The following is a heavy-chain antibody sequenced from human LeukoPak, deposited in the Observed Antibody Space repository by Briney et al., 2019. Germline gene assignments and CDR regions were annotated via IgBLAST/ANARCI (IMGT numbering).Heavy chain of an antibody. CDR2: INWNGGSA. J-gene: IGHJ6*02. CDR1: GFTFDDYG. Sequence: GGSLRLSCAASGFTFDDYGMSWVRQAPGKGLEWVSGINWNGGSAGYADSVKGRFTISRDNAKNSLYLQMNSLRAEDTALYHCARGSGSYSYHYGMDVWGQGTTVTVSS. D-gene: IGHD3-10*01. CDR3: ARGSGSYSYHYGMDV. V-gene: IGHV3-20*01.